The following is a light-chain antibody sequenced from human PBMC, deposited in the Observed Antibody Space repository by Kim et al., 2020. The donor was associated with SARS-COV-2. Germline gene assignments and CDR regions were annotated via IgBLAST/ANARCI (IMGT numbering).Light chain of an antibody. CDR2: DAS. CDR1: QSVSSY. J-gene: IGKJ4*01. CDR3: QQRSNWPST. V-gene: IGKV3-11*01. Sequence: LSPGEIATLSCRASQSVSSYLAWYQQKPGQAPRLLIYDASNRATGIPARFSGSGSGTDFTLTISSLEPEDFAVYYCQQRSNWPSTFGGGTKVEIK.